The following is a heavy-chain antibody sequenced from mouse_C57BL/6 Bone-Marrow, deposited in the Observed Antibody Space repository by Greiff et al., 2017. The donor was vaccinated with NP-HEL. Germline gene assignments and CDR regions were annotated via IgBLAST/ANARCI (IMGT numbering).Heavy chain of an antibody. V-gene: IGHV1-76*01. J-gene: IGHJ2*01. CDR2: IYPGSGNT. Sequence: LVESGAELVRPGASVKLSCKASGYTFTDYYINWVKQRPGQGLEWIARIYPGSGNTYYNEKFKGKATLTAEKSSSTAYLQISSLTSDDSAVYFCARRGSYVPFDYWGQGTTLTVSS. D-gene: IGHD1-1*02. CDR3: ARRGSYVPFDY. CDR1: GYTFTDYY.